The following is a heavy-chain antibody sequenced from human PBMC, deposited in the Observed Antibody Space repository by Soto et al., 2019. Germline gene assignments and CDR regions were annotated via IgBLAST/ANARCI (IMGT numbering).Heavy chain of an antibody. V-gene: IGHV1-69*13. CDR3: ARSPISASSFIMIVVVIPTPYYYYYGMDV. CDR2: IIPIFGTA. J-gene: IGHJ6*02. D-gene: IGHD3-22*01. Sequence: SVKVSCKASGGTFSSYAISWVRQAPGQGLEWMGGIIPIFGTANYAQKFQGRVTITADESTSTVYMELSSLRSEDTAVYYCARSPISASSFIMIVVVIPTPYYYYYGMDVWGQGTTVTVSS. CDR1: GGTFSSYA.